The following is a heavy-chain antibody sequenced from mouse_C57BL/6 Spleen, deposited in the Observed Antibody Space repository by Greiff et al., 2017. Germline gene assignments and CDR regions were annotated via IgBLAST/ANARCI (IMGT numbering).Heavy chain of an antibody. J-gene: IGHJ2*01. D-gene: IGHD1-1*01. Sequence: EVQLQQSGPELVKPGASVKISCKASGYTFTDYYMNWVKQSPGQSLEWIGDINPNNGGTSYNQKFKGKATLTVDKSSSTAYMELRSLTSEDSAVYCCAITLSLFDYWGQGTTLTVSS. V-gene: IGHV1-26*01. CDR3: AITLSLFDY. CDR2: INPNNGGT. CDR1: GYTFTDYY.